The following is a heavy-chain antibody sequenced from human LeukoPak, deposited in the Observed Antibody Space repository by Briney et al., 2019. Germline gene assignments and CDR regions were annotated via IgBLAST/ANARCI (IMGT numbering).Heavy chain of an antibody. CDR1: GFTFTTYG. J-gene: IGHJ4*02. Sequence: GGSLRLSCAASGFTFTTYGMHWVRQAPGKGLEWVAVIWYDGSNKYYADSVKGRFTISRDNSKNTMYLQMNSLRAVDSAVYYCAKEASSGWYYFDYWGQGTLVTVSS. D-gene: IGHD6-19*01. CDR2: IWYDGSNK. V-gene: IGHV3-33*06. CDR3: AKEASSGWYYFDY.